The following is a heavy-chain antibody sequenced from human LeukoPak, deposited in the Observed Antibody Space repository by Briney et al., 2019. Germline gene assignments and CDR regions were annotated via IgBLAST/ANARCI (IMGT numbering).Heavy chain of an antibody. V-gene: IGHV3-30-3*01. CDR2: ISYDGSNK. CDR3: ARGEDYYGSGSYYDY. J-gene: IGHJ4*02. D-gene: IGHD3-10*01. CDR1: GFTFSSYV. Sequence: GGSLRLSCAASGFTFSSYVMHWVRQAPGKGLEWVAVISYDGSNKYYADSVKGRFTISRDNSKNTLYLQMNSLRAEDTAVYYCARGEDYYGSGSYYDYWGQGTLVTVSS.